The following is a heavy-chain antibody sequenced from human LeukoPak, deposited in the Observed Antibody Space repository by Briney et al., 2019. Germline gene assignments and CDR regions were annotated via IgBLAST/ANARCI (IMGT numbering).Heavy chain of an antibody. CDR1: GFTVRSNY. D-gene: IGHD2-21*02. V-gene: IGHV3-66*01. J-gene: IGHJ3*02. Sequence: PGGSLRLSCAASGFTVRSNYMNWVRQAPGKGLEWVSVIYSGGSTYYADSVKGRFTISRDNSKNTLYLQMNSLRAEDTAVYYCARDLGGDAADAFDIWGQGTMVTVSS. CDR3: ARDLGGDAADAFDI. CDR2: IYSGGST.